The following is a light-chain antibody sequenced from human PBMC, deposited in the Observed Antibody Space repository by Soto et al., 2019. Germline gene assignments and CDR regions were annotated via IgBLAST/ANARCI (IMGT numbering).Light chain of an antibody. J-gene: IGKJ4*01. CDR3: QHRSNSHS. V-gene: IGKV3-11*01. Sequence: EIVLTQSPATLSLSPGERATLSCRASQSVSSYLAWYQQKPGQAPRLLIYDASNRATGIPARFSGSGSGTDFTLTTSSLESQSLKVSSCQHRSNSHSFRGGTKVGIK. CDR1: QSVSSY. CDR2: DAS.